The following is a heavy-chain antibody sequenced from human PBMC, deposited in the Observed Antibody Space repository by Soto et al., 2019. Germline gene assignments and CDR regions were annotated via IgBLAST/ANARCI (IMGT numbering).Heavy chain of an antibody. Sequence: SQTLSLTCAITGDSVSSNSAGWSWVKQSPSRGLEWLGRTYYRSKWYYEYAVSVRGRITINPDTSKNQYSLQLNSVTPEDTAVYFCARGEQYSGRIFDYWGQGTLVTVSS. J-gene: IGHJ4*01. CDR1: GDSVSSNSAG. CDR3: ARGEQYSGRIFDY. CDR2: TYYRSKWYY. D-gene: IGHD1-26*01. V-gene: IGHV6-1*01.